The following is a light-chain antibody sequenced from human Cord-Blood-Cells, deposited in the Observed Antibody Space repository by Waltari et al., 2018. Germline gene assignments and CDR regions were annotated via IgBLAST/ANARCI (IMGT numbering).Light chain of an antibody. CDR2: DVS. J-gene: IGLJ1*01. CDR1: SSDVRGYNS. CDR3: CSYAGSFYV. V-gene: IGLV2-11*01. Sequence: QSALTQPRSVAGSPGQSVTISCTGTSSDVRGYNSVPCYQQQPCKAPKPMIYDVSKRPSGVPDRFSGSKSGNTASLTISGLQAEDEVDYYCCSYAGSFYVFGTGTKVTVL.